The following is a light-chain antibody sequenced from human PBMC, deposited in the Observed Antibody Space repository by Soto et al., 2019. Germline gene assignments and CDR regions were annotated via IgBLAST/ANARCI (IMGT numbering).Light chain of an antibody. V-gene: IGKV3-20*01. CDR2: GAS. Sequence: EIVFTQSPGTLSLSPGERATLSCRASQSVSSSYLAWYQQKPGQAPRLLLYGASSRATGIPDRFSGSGSGTDFTLTISRLEPEDFAVYDCQQYGSSPPLTFGGGTKVDIK. J-gene: IGKJ4*01. CDR1: QSVSSSY. CDR3: QQYGSSPPLT.